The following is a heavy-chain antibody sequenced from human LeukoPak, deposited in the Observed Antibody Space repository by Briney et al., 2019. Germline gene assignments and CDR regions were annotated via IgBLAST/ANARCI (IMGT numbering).Heavy chain of an antibody. CDR1: GYTFTSYG. CDR2: ISAYNGNT. Sequence: ASVKVSRKASGYTFTSYGISWVRQAPGQGLEWMGWISAYNGNTNYAQKLQGRVTMTTDTSTSTAYMELRSLRSDDTAVYYCARRGYCSSTSCAFDYWGQGTLVTVSS. V-gene: IGHV1-18*01. J-gene: IGHJ4*02. D-gene: IGHD2-2*01. CDR3: ARRGYCSSTSCAFDY.